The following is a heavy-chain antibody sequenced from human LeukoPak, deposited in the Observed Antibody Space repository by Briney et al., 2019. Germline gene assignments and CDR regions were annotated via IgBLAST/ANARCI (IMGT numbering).Heavy chain of an antibody. Sequence: GGSLRLSCAASGFTFNSYSMNWVRQAPGKGLEWVSSISSSSSYIYYADSVKGRFTISRDNAKNSLYLQMNSLRAEDTAVYYCARVGGAASNTGFDYWGQGTLVTVSS. J-gene: IGHJ4*02. CDR1: GFTFNSYS. V-gene: IGHV3-21*01. D-gene: IGHD6-13*01. CDR3: ARVGGAASNTGFDY. CDR2: ISSSSSYI.